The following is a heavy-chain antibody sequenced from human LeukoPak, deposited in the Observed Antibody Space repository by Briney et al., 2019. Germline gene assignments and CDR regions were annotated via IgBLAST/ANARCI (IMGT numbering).Heavy chain of an antibody. D-gene: IGHD5-12*01. CDR3: ARQGGSYDYVSSKGGFDY. CDR1: GYGSNAYW. CDR2: IYPGDSDT. Sequence: PGESLQISSKGSGYGSNAYWIACVRQMPRKGLEWMGIIYPGDSDTRYSPSFQGQVTISADKSISTAYLQWSSLKASDTAMYYCARQGGSYDYVSSKGGFDYWGQGTLVTVSS. V-gene: IGHV5-51*01. J-gene: IGHJ4*02.